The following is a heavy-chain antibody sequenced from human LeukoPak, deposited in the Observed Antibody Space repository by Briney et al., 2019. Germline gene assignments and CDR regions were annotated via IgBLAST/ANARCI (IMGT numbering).Heavy chain of an antibody. Sequence: PGGSLRLSCAASGFTFNNYAMNWVRQGPGKGLGWVSSISGGGETTYYADSAKGRFTISRDNSQNTLYLQMNSLRAEDTAVYYCARDYADYVGYFFFDYWGQGTLVTVSS. J-gene: IGHJ4*02. CDR3: ARDYADYVGYFFFDY. V-gene: IGHV3-23*01. CDR1: GFTFNNYA. D-gene: IGHD4-17*01. CDR2: ISGGGETT.